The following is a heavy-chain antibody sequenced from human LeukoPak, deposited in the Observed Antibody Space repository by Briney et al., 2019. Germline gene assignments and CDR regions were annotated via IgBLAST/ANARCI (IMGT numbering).Heavy chain of an antibody. CDR1: GYTFTSYG. CDR2: INAGNGNT. D-gene: IGHD6-6*01. CDR3: AREEDSHYYFDY. J-gene: IGHJ4*02. V-gene: IGHV1-18*01. Sequence: ASVKVSCKASGYTFTSYGISWVRQAPGQGLEWMGWINAGNGNTKYSQKFQGRVTITRDTSASTAYMELSSLRAEDTAVYYCAREEDSHYYFDYWGQGTLVTVSS.